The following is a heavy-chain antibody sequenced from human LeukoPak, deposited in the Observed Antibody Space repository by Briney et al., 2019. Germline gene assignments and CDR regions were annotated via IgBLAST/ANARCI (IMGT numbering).Heavy chain of an antibody. CDR1: GASTSGFS. CDR2: IHSDGSA. Sequence: SETLSPTCSVSGASTSGFSWGWIRQPAGARLGWIGRIHSDGSAPYNPSLQSRLTMSVDTSKNQFSLKLNSVTAADTALYYCARDVVMGYCSGGTCYNNCFDRWGQGTLVTVSS. J-gene: IGHJ5*02. CDR3: ARDVVMGYCSGGTCYNNCFDR. D-gene: IGHD2-15*01. V-gene: IGHV4-4*07.